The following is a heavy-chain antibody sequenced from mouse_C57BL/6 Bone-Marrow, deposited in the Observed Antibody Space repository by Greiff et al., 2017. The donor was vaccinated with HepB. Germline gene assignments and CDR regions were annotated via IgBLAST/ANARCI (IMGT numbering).Heavy chain of an antibody. J-gene: IGHJ3*01. Sequence: VQLQQPGAELVKPGASVKLSCKTSGYTFTSYWMQWVKQRPGQGLEWIGEIDPSDSYTNYNQKFKGKATLTVDTSSSHAYMQLSSLTSEDSAVYYCASYHYCSKRYWGQGILVTVSA. CDR1: GYTFTSYW. D-gene: IGHD1-1*01. CDR2: IDPSDSYT. V-gene: IGHV1-50*01. CDR3: ASYHYCSKRY.